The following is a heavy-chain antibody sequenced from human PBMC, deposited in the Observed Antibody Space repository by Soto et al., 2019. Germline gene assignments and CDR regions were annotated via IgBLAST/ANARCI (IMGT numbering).Heavy chain of an antibody. Sequence: QVQLVESGGGVVQPGRSLRLSCAASGFTFSSYGMHWVRQAPGKGLEWVAVISYDGSNKYYADSVKGRFTISRDNSKNTLYLQMNSLRAEDTAVYYCAKDVGSPRGIFDYWGQGTLVTVSS. CDR3: AKDVGSPRGIFDY. CDR1: GFTFSSYG. V-gene: IGHV3-30*18. CDR2: ISYDGSNK. J-gene: IGHJ4*02. D-gene: IGHD1-26*01.